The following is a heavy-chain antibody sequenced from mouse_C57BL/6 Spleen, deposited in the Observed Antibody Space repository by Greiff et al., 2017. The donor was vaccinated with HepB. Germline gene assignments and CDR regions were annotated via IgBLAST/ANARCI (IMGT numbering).Heavy chain of an antibody. J-gene: IGHJ2*01. Sequence: VQLQQSGAELVKPGASVKISCKASGYAFSSYWMNWVKQRPGKGLEWIGQIYPGDGDTNYNGKFKGKATLTADKSTSTAYMQLSSLTSEDSAVYFCARRIDYVSSYGYFDYWGQGTTLTVSS. V-gene: IGHV1-80*01. CDR2: IYPGDGDT. CDR1: GYAFSSYW. D-gene: IGHD1-1*01. CDR3: ARRIDYVSSYGYFDY.